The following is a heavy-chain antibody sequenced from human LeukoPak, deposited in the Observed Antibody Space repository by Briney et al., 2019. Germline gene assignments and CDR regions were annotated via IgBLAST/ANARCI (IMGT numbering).Heavy chain of an antibody. D-gene: IGHD1/OR15-1a*01. CDR2: ISYDGSNK. Sequence: GRSLRLSCAASGFTFSSYAMHWVRQAPGKGLEWVAVISYDGSNKYYADSVKGRFTISRDNSKNTLYLQMNSLRAEDTAVYYCAKDWDREQSAFDYWGQGTLVTVSS. V-gene: IGHV3-30-3*01. CDR3: AKDWDREQSAFDY. CDR1: GFTFSSYA. J-gene: IGHJ4*02.